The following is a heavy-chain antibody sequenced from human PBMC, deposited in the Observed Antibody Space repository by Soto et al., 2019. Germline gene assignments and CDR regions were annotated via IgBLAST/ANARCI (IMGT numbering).Heavy chain of an antibody. J-gene: IGHJ5*02. CDR2: ISAYNGNTNYGNT. CDR3: SDTGGP. D-gene: IGHD2-8*02. V-gene: IGHV1-18*04. CDR1: GYTLTSYG. Sequence: ACVKVSCKASGYTLTSYGVSWVRQAPGQGLEWMGWISAYNGNTNYGNTNYAQKLQGRVTMTTDTSTSTVYMELRRLRSADTAVYFCSDTGGPWGQGTLVTVSS.